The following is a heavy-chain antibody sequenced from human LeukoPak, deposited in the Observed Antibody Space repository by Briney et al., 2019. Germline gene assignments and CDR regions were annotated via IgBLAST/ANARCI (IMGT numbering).Heavy chain of an antibody. CDR1: GFTFDDYA. CDR3: ARPIATGFYFDY. V-gene: IGHV3-9*01. Sequence: GGSLRLSCAASGFTFDDYAMHWVRQAPGKGLEWVSGISWNSGSIGYADSVKGRFTISRDNAKNSLYLQMNSLRAEDTAVYYCARPIATGFYFDYWGQGTLVTVSS. D-gene: IGHD1-14*01. CDR2: ISWNSGSI. J-gene: IGHJ4*02.